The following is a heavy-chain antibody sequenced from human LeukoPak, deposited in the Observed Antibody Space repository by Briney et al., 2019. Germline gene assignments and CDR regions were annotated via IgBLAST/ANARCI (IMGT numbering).Heavy chain of an antibody. CDR1: GVSVSGGYY. CDR2: IHHGASS. J-gene: IGHJ4*02. D-gene: IGHD3-16*01. Sequence: SETLSLTCSVSGVSVSGGYYWGWIRQTPAEGREGIGSIHHGASSYYNPSLRSRVPVQLDTPKNPVSLRMTSVTAADTAVYYCARGGGLVGPSDYWGQGILVTVSA. CDR3: ARGGGLVGPSDY. V-gene: IGHV4-38-2*02.